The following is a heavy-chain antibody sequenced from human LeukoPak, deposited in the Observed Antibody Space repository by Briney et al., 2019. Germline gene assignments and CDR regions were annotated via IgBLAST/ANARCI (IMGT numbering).Heavy chain of an antibody. J-gene: IGHJ4*02. CDR1: GFTFSSYW. Sequence: GGSLRLSCAASGFTFSSYWMHWVRQIPGKGLVWVSRIKSDGSTIYADSVKGRFTISRDNAKNTLYLQMDSLRAEDTAVYYCARDRRYYDSSDYYLAYWGQGTLVTVSS. CDR2: IKSDGST. V-gene: IGHV3-74*01. CDR3: ARDRRYYDSSDYYLAY. D-gene: IGHD3-22*01.